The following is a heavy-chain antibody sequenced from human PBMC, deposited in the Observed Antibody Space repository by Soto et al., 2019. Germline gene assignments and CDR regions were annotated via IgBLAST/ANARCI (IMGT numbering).Heavy chain of an antibody. Sequence: GSLRLSCAASGXTFSDYPMNWVRQAPGKGLEWVSYIRTISSAIYFADSVRGRFTISRDNARNSLYLQMTSLRDEDTAVYYCARETPSFDSWGQGTLGTVSS. CDR2: IRTISSAI. CDR3: ARETPSFDS. V-gene: IGHV3-48*02. D-gene: IGHD2-15*01. CDR1: GXTFSDYP. J-gene: IGHJ4*02.